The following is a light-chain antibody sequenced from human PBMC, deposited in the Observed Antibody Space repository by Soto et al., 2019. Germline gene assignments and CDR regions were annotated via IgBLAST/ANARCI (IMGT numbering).Light chain of an antibody. J-gene: IGKJ1*01. CDR2: RAS. V-gene: IGKV3-15*01. CDR3: QHYQNLWA. Sequence: EIVMTQSPATLSVSPGERATLSCRASQSVYSNVAWYQQRPGQAPRLLIYRASTRATGIPARFSGSGSGTEFTLTISSLQSEDFAVYYCQHYQNLWAFDQGTKVEIK. CDR1: QSVYSN.